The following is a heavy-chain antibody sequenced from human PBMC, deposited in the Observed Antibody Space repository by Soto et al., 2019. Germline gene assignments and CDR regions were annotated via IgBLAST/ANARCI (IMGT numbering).Heavy chain of an antibody. CDR2: IDPSDSYT. CDR3: ARIYGDSGLYYYGMDV. D-gene: IGHD4-17*01. V-gene: IGHV5-10-1*01. CDR1: GYSFTSYW. Sequence: GESLKISCNGSGYSFTSYWISWVRQMPGKGLEWMGRIDPSDSYTNYSPSFQGHVTISADKSISTAYLQWSSLKASDTAMYYCARIYGDSGLYYYGMDVWGQGTTVTVSS. J-gene: IGHJ6*02.